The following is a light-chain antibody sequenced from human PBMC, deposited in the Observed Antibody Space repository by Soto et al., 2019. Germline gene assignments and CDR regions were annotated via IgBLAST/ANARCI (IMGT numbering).Light chain of an antibody. CDR2: EVN. J-gene: IGLJ1*01. CDR1: SSDVGAYIY. CDR3: SSYSVSDTKV. V-gene: IGLV2-14*03. Sequence: QSVLTQPASVSGSPGQSITISCGGTSSDVGAYIYVSWYQQFPGKAPKLIIYEVNNRPSGVSDRFSGSKSDTTAYLTISGLQAEDEADYYCSSYSVSDTKVFGTGTKVTVL.